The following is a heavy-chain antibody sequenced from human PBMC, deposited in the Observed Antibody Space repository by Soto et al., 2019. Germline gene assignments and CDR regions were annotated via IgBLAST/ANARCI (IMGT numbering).Heavy chain of an antibody. J-gene: IGHJ6*02. CDR3: AHLIYSNPGAYYYGMDV. D-gene: IGHD4-4*01. CDR2: IYWDDDK. CDR1: GFSLSTSGVG. Sequence: GSGPTLVNPTQTLTLTCTFSGFSLSTSGVGVGWIRQPPGKALEWLALIYWDDDKRYSPSLKSRLTITKDTSKNQVVLTMTNMDPVDTATYYCAHLIYSNPGAYYYGMDVWGQGTTVTVSS. V-gene: IGHV2-5*02.